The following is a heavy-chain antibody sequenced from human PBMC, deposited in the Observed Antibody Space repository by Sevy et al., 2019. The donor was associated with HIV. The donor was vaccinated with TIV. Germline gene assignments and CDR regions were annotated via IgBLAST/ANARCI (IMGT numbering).Heavy chain of an antibody. D-gene: IGHD3-16*01. Sequence: GGSLRLSCPASGFTFRANWMNWVRQAPGKGLEWVANIKADGSDKYYVDSVEGRFSISRDNAKNLLFLQMNSLRVEDTAVYYCAHETFGRYESWGQGTLVTVSS. V-gene: IGHV3-7*01. CDR1: GFTFRANW. CDR3: AHETFGRYES. J-gene: IGHJ4*02. CDR2: IKADGSDK.